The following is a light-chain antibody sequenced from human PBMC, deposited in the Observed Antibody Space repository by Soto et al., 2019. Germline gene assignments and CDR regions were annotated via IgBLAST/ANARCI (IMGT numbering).Light chain of an antibody. CDR1: SSDVGGYNY. CDR3: YSYTTSSTYV. Sequence: QSVLTQPASVSGSPGQSITISCRGNSSDVGGYNYVSWYQQHPGKAPQVMIYDVSNRPSGVSNRFSGSKSGNTASLTISGLQAEDVADYYCYSYTTSSTYVFGTGTKVTVL. V-gene: IGLV2-14*01. J-gene: IGLJ1*01. CDR2: DVS.